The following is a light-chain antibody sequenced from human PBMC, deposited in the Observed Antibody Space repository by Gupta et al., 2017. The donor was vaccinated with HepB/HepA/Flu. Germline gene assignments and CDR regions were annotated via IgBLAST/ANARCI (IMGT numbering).Light chain of an antibody. V-gene: IGKV3-11*01. J-gene: IGKJ4*01. CDR1: HSVSSY. Sequence: MVLTQSPATLSFSPGDRATLSCRASHSVSSYLAWYQQKPGQAPRLLIYEASYRATGIPARFSGSGSGTDFTLTISSLEAEDVAVYYCQQRSDWPLTFGGGTKVEIK. CDR2: EAS. CDR3: QQRSDWPLT.